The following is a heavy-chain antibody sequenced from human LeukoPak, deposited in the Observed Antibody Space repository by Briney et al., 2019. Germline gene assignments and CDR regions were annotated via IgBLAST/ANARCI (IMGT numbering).Heavy chain of an antibody. D-gene: IGHD3-3*01. J-gene: IGHJ4*02. Sequence: GGSLRLSCAASGFTFSSYDMHWVRQATGKGLEWVSAIGTAGDTYYPGSVKGRFTISRENAKNSLYLQMYSLRAGDTAVYYCARGAGYDFWSGYSGWGQGTLVTVSS. CDR1: GFTFSSYD. V-gene: IGHV3-13*01. CDR2: IGTAGDT. CDR3: ARGAGYDFWSGYSG.